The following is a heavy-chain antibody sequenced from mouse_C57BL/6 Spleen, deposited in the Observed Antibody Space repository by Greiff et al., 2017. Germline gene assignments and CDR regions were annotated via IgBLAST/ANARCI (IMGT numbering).Heavy chain of an antibody. J-gene: IGHJ2*01. Sequence: VQRVESGAELVRPGASVKLSCTASGYTFTDYYINWVKQRPGQGLEWIARIYPGSGNTYYNEKFKGKATLTAEKSSSTAYMQLSSLTSEDSAVYFCARVDYWGQGTTRTVSS. CDR3: ARVDY. CDR2: IYPGSGNT. CDR1: GYTFTDYY. V-gene: IGHV1-76*01.